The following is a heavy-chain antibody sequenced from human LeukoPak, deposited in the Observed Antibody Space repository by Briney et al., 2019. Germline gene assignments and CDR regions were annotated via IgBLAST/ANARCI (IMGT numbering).Heavy chain of an antibody. J-gene: IGHJ5*02. CDR3: AQQKAGYSGSPSWFDP. Sequence: ASVKVSCKVSGYSLSDLSLQWVRKAPGQGHERVGGFNPEHTETIYSQKFQGRVTLTEDTSTDTAYMELSSLRSEYTAMYFCAQQKAGYSGSPSWFDPWGQGTLVTVSS. V-gene: IGHV1-24*01. D-gene: IGHD5-12*01. CDR2: FNPEHTET. CDR1: GYSLSDLS.